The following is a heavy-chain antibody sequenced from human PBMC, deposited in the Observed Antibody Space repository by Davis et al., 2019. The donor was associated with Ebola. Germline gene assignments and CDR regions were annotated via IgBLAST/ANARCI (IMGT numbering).Heavy chain of an antibody. CDR3: ATMISSTSSWYFIY. CDR2: IKQDGCET. Sequence: PGGSLRLSCEASGFTFSTFWMSWVRQAPGKGLECVGNIKQDGCETTYVDSVKGRFTISRDNAKNSLYLQMDSLRAEDTAVYYCATMISSTSSWYFIYWGQGTLVTVSS. D-gene: IGHD2-2*01. V-gene: IGHV3-7*03. CDR1: GFTFSTFW. J-gene: IGHJ4*02.